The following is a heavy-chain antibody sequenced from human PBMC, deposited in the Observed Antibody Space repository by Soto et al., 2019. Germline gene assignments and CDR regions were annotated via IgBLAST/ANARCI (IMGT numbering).Heavy chain of an antibody. CDR3: ARQGMAARKYYSTYLDV. D-gene: IGHD6-6*01. CDR1: GFTFRDYA. V-gene: IGHV3-30-3*01. J-gene: IGHJ6*02. Sequence: QVQLVESGGGVVQPGRSLRLSCAASGFTFRDYAMHWVRQAPGKGLEWVTLISSDATNKYLADSVKGRFTISRDNSQNTRYLQMNSLIVEDTGLYYCARQGMAARKYYSTYLDVWGQGTTVIV. CDR2: ISSDATNK.